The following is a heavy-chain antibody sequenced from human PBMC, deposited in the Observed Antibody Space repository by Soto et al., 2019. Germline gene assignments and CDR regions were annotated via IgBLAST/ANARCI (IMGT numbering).Heavy chain of an antibody. CDR1: GFTFSNAW. Sequence: EVQLVESGGGLVEPGGSLRLSCVVSGFTFSNAWMRWVRQAPGKGLEGVGRIKSKADGGTPEYAASVEGRFTISRDDTKNTLYLQLDGLKTEDTAVYYCSTGLRWTSTDDYWGQGTLVTVSS. CDR2: IKSKADGGTP. D-gene: IGHD2-15*01. J-gene: IGHJ4*02. CDR3: STGLRWTSTDDY. V-gene: IGHV3-15*01.